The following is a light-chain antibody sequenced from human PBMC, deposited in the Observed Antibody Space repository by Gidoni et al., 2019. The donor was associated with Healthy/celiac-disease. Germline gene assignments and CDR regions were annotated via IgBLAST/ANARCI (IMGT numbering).Light chain of an antibody. V-gene: IGKV3-20*01. CDR1: QSVSSIY. CDR3: QQYGSSPPRLT. J-gene: IGKJ4*01. Sequence: EIVLTQSPGTLSLSPGERATLSCRASQSVSSIYLAWYQQKPGQAPRLLIYGASSRATGIPDRFSGSGSGTDFTLTISRLEPEDFAVYYCQQYGSSPPRLTFGGXTKVEIK. CDR2: GAS.